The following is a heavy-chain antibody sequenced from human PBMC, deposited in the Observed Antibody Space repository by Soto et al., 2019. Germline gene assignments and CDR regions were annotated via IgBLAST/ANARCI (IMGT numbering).Heavy chain of an antibody. V-gene: IGHV1-69*13. CDR2: IIPISGTT. D-gene: IGHD2-15*01. J-gene: IGHJ6*02. CDR1: GGTFSTHA. CDR3: ARGYCSGGNCYSGMDV. Sequence: SLKVSCEASGGTFSTHAIIWVRQAPGHGLEWMGGIIPISGTTYYTQKFQGRVTITADEPTSTAFMELSSLKSDDTAVFYCARGYCSGGNCYSGMDVWGQGTMVTVSS.